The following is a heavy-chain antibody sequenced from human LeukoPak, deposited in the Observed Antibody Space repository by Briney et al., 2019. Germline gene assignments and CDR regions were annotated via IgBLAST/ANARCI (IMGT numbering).Heavy chain of an antibody. D-gene: IGHD4-17*01. Sequence: GGSLKLSCATSGFTFSGSAIHWVRQASGKGLEWVGRIRSEDDTYATAYAASVKGRFSISRDDSKNTAYLQMNGLRAEDTAVYYCTKLPTVTTAFDTWGQGTMVTVSS. J-gene: IGHJ3*02. CDR1: GFTFSGSA. V-gene: IGHV3-73*01. CDR2: IRSEDDTYAT. CDR3: TKLPTVTTAFDT.